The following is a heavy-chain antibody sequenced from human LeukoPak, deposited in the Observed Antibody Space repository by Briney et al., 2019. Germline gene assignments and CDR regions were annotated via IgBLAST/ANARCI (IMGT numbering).Heavy chain of an antibody. Sequence: SETLSLTCAVSGVSISSSNSYWGWIRQPPGKGLEWIGSIYYSGNTYYNASLKSRVTISVDTSKNQFSLKVTSVTAADTAVYYCARDKEYQLLFPARRYYYYMDVWGKGTTVTVSS. D-gene: IGHD2-2*01. CDR2: IYYSGNT. J-gene: IGHJ6*03. CDR3: ARDKEYQLLFPARRYYYYMDV. V-gene: IGHV4-39*02. CDR1: GVSISSSNSY.